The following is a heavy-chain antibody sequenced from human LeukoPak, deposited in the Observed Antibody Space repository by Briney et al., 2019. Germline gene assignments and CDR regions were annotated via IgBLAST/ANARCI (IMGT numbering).Heavy chain of an antibody. CDR3: IRDYGDY. Sequence: GGSLRLSCAASGFTFSSFWMHWVRQAPGKGLEWVSVIYSGGSTYYADSVKGRFTISRDNSKNTLYLQMNSLRAEDTAVYYCIRDYGDYWGQGTLVTVSS. CDR1: GFTFSSFW. CDR2: IYSGGST. J-gene: IGHJ4*02. V-gene: IGHV3-53*01.